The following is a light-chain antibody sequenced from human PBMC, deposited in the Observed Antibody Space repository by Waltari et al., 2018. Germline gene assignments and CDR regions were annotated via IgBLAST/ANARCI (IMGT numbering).Light chain of an antibody. J-gene: IGLJ2*01. CDR2: GNG. V-gene: IGLV1-40*01. CDR1: SSNIGAGYD. Sequence: QSVLTQPPSVSGAPGQRVTISCTGSSSNIGAGYDVHWYQQLPGTAPKLPIYGNGNRPPGVPDRFSGSKSGTSASLAITGLQAEDEADYYCQSYDSSLSGPNVVFGGGTKLTVL. CDR3: QSYDSSLSGPNVV.